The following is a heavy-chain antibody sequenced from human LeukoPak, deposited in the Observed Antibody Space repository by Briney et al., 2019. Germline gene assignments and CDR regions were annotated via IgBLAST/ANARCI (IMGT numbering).Heavy chain of an antibody. CDR3: ATTLRFLEWLEPYYFDY. J-gene: IGHJ4*02. CDR1: GGTFSSYA. D-gene: IGHD3-3*01. V-gene: IGHV1-69*05. Sequence: ASVKVSCKASGGTFSSYAISWVRRAPGQGLEWMGRIIPIFGTANYAQKFQGRATITTDESTSTAYMELSSLRSEDTAVYYCATTLRFLEWLEPYYFDYWGQGTLVTVSS. CDR2: IIPIFGTA.